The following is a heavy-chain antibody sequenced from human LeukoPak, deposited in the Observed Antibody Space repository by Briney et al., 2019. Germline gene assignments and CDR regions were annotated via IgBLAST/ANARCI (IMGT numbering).Heavy chain of an antibody. D-gene: IGHD3-9*01. CDR2: ISGSGGST. CDR1: GFTFSSHG. Sequence: GGTLRLSCAPSGFTFSSHGMNWVPQAPGKGLEWVSAISGSGGSTYYADSVKGRFTISRDNSKNTLYLQMNSLRAEDTAVYYCAKSNILTGYYPFDYWGQGTLVTVSS. V-gene: IGHV3-23*01. J-gene: IGHJ4*02. CDR3: AKSNILTGYYPFDY.